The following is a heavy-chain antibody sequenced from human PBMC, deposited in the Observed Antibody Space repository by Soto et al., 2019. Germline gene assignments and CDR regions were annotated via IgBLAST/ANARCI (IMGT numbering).Heavy chain of an antibody. CDR1: GFTFDDNA. V-gene: IGHV3-9*01. CDR3: AKVYQNLILQRAIVF. D-gene: IGHD1-26*01. J-gene: IGHJ6*02. Sequence: GGTLRLSCAASGFTFDDNAMHWVRQAPRKSMEWVSGISWNSGSIGYADSVKGRFTISRDNAKNSLYLQLNSLRAEDTALYYFAKVYQNLILQRAIVFWRQAISVTL. CDR2: ISWNSGSI.